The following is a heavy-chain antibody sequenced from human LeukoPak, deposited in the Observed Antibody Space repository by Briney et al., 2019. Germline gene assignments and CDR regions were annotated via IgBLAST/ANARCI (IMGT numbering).Heavy chain of an antibody. D-gene: IGHD2-2*01. CDR2: ISFDGTNK. V-gene: IGHV3-30*04. Sequence: GGSLRLSCAASGFTFSNYAMHWVRQAPGKGLEWVAVISFDGTNKYYADSVKGRFTISRDNSQNTLYLQMNSLRAEDTAVYYCAKESTRSVYYYYYCMDVWGKGTAVTISS. CDR1: GFTFSNYA. CDR3: AKESTRSVYYYYYCMDV. J-gene: IGHJ6*03.